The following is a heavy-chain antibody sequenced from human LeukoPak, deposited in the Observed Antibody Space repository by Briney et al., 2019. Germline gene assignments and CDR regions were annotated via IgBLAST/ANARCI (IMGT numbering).Heavy chain of an antibody. V-gene: IGHV3-23*01. Sequence: GRSLRLSCTVSGFTFNNFAMTWVRQPPGKGLEWVSTITTAGGNTYYADSVKGRFSIFRDNSKNTLFLQMNSLRAEDTAVYYCAKDGGLWVSAHWGDSWGRGTLVTVSS. CDR1: GFTFNNFA. CDR3: AKDGGLWVSAHWGDS. J-gene: IGHJ4*02. D-gene: IGHD7-27*01. CDR2: ITTAGGNT.